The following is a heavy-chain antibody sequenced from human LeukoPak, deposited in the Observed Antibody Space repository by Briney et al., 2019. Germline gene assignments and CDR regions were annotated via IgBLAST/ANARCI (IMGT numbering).Heavy chain of an antibody. V-gene: IGHV4-59*04. CDR1: GFAFSVYA. Sequence: GSLRLSCTASGFAFSVYAMSWLRQPPGKGPEWIGNIYYTGGTSFHPSLKSRVAMSVDTSKNQFSLRLNSVTAADTAVYYCARHRGSSSNFDSWGQGTLVTVSS. D-gene: IGHD6-6*01. J-gene: IGHJ4*02. CDR3: ARHRGSSSNFDS. CDR2: IYYTGGT.